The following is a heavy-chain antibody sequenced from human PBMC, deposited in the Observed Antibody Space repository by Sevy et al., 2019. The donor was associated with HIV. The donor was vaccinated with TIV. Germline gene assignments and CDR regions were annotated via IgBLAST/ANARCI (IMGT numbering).Heavy chain of an antibody. J-gene: IGHJ6*02. CDR2: ISYDGSNK. CDR3: AKDRRGWSRHYYYYGMDV. CDR1: GFTFRDYG. D-gene: IGHD6-19*01. Sequence: GESLKISCAASGFTFRDYGMHWVRQAPGKGLEWMAVISYDGSNKYYADSVKGRFTISRDNSKNTLDLQMNSLRAEDMAVYYCAKDRRGWSRHYYYYGMDVWGQGTTVTVSS. V-gene: IGHV3-30*18.